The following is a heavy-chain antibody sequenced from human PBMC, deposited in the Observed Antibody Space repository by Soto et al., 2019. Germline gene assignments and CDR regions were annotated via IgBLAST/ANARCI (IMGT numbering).Heavy chain of an antibody. V-gene: IGHV1-69*13. D-gene: IGHD3-22*01. CDR2: IIPIFGTA. CDR1: GGTFSSYA. J-gene: IGHJ3*02. CDR3: AREGYYDSSGYSAFDI. Sequence: SVKVSCKASGGTFSSYAISWVRQAPGQGLEWMGGIIPIFGTANYAQKFQGRVTITADESTSTAYMELSSLRSEDTAVYYCAREGYYDSSGYSAFDIWGQGTMVTVSS.